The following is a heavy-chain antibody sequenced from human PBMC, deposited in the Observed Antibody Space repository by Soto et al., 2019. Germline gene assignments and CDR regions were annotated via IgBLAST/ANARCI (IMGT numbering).Heavy chain of an antibody. J-gene: IGHJ5*02. Sequence: QVQLVQSGAEVKKPGASVKVSCKASGYTFTSYGISWVRQAPGQGLEWMGWISAYNGNTNYAQKLQGRVTMTTDTSTSTAYMELRSLRSDDTAVYYCARVSRWFGESPSDYNWFYPWGQGTLVTVSS. V-gene: IGHV1-18*01. D-gene: IGHD3-10*01. CDR1: GYTFTSYG. CDR3: ARVSRWFGESPSDYNWFYP. CDR2: ISAYNGNT.